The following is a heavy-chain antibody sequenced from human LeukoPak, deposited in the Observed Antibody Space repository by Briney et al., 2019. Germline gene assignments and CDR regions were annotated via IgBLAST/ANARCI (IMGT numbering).Heavy chain of an antibody. CDR2: INPNSSNT. D-gene: IGHD3-3*01. V-gene: IGHV1-8*02. CDR1: GYTFTGYY. J-gene: IGHJ6*02. CDR3: ARPITYDFWSGYYSGDSGGMDV. Sequence: GASVKVSCKASGYTFTGYYMHWVRQAPGQGLEWMGWINPNSSNTGYAQKFQGRVTMTRNTSISTAYMELSSLRSEDTAVYYCARPITYDFWSGYYSGDSGGMDVWGQGTTVTVSS.